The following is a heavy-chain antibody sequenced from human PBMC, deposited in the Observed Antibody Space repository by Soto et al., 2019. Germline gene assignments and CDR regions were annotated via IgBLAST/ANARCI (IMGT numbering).Heavy chain of an antibody. J-gene: IGHJ3*02. D-gene: IGHD1-26*01. CDR3: ARDTTRGAFDI. V-gene: IGHV3-48*03. CDR1: GFTFSSYE. Sequence: PGGSLRLSCAASGFTFSSYEMNWVRQAPGKGLEWVSYISSSGSTIYYADSVKGRFTISRDNAKNSLYLQMNSLRAEDTAVYYCARDTTRGAFDIWGQGTMVTVSS. CDR2: ISSSGSTI.